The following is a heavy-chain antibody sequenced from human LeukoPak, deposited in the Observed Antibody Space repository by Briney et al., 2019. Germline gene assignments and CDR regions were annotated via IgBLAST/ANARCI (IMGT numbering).Heavy chain of an antibody. CDR2: MNPKSGNT. CDR1: GYTFTSYD. D-gene: IGHD6-19*01. Sequence: ASVKVSCKASGYTFTSYDINWVRQVTGQGLEWMGWMNPKSGNTGYAQKFQGRVTITRNTSISTAYMEVSSLRYEDTAVYYCARRAVDNSYYYYMDVWGKGTSVTISS. J-gene: IGHJ6*03. CDR3: ARRAVDNSYYYYMDV. V-gene: IGHV1-8*03.